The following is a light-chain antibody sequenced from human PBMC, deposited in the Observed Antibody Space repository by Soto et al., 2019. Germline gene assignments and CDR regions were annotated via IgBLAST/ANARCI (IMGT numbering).Light chain of an antibody. CDR2: KAS. Sequence: ILMSQSPSSLSASIGDRVKITCRASQDLGKWLAWYQQKPGKAPKLLSRKASTLSERVPSRFSGFGSGTEYILTSSDLQPNDFCTYFCQLYPCYWTFGQGTMVEIK. CDR3: QLYPCYWT. V-gene: IGKV1-5*03. CDR1: QDLGKW. J-gene: IGKJ1*01.